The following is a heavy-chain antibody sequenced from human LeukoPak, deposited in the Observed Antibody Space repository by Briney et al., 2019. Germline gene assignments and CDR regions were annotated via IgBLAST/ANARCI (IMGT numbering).Heavy chain of an antibody. Sequence: PGGSLRLSCEASGFTFSSYAMSWVRQAPGKGLEWVSAISGSATTTYHADSVKGRFTISRDNSKNTLYLQMNSLRADDTAVYYCATLYCSSTSCRYWGQGTLVTVSS. CDR3: ATLYCSSTSCRY. J-gene: IGHJ4*02. D-gene: IGHD2-2*01. CDR1: GFTFSSYA. V-gene: IGHV3-23*01. CDR2: ISGSATTT.